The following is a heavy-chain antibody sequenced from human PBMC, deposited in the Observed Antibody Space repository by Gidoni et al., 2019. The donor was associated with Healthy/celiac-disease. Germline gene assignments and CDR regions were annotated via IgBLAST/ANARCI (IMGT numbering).Heavy chain of an antibody. CDR2: ISSSSSYI. J-gene: IGHJ1*01. Sequence: EVQLVESGGGLVKPGGSLRLSCAASGFTFSSYSMNWVRQAPGKGLEWVSSISSSSSYIYYADSVKGRFTISRDNAKNSLYLQMNSLRAEDTAVYYCARGGGGYCSGGSCYPEYFQHWGQGTLVTVSS. D-gene: IGHD2-15*01. CDR3: ARGGGGYCSGGSCYPEYFQH. CDR1: GFTFSSYS. V-gene: IGHV3-21*01.